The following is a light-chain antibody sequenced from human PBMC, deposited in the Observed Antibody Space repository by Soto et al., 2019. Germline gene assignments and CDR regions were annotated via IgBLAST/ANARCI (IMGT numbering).Light chain of an antibody. CDR1: NIGSKS. V-gene: IGLV3-21*04. CDR3: QVWDSSSDRDVV. J-gene: IGLJ2*01. CDR2: YVS. Sequence: SYELTQPPSVSVAPGKTARITCGGTNIGSKSVHWYQQKPGQAPVLVIYYVSDRPSGIPERFSGSNSGNTATLTISRVEAGDEADYYCQVWDSSSDRDVVFGGGTKLTVL.